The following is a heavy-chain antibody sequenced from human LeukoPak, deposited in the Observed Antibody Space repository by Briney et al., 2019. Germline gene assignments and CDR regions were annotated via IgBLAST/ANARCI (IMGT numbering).Heavy chain of an antibody. D-gene: IGHD6-13*01. Sequence: GGSLRLSCEASGFTFNNYGMHWVRQAPGKGLEWVTIISYDGSKKCYADSVKGRFTISRDNSKNTLYLEMNSLRAEDTAVYYFAKDRRSSWSIDYWGQGTLVTVSS. CDR3: AKDRRSSWSIDY. J-gene: IGHJ4*02. CDR1: GFTFNNYG. CDR2: ISYDGSKK. V-gene: IGHV3-30*18.